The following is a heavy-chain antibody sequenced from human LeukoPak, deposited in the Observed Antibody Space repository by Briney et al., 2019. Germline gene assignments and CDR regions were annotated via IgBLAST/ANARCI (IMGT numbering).Heavy chain of an antibody. D-gene: IGHD5-18*01. J-gene: IGHJ4*02. CDR3: AKVSGYTYGYFDY. CDR2: ISWNSGSV. CDR1: GFTFDDYA. V-gene: IGHV3-9*01. Sequence: GGSLRLSCAASGFTFDDYAMHWVRQAPGKGLEWVSGISWNSGSVDYADSVKGRFTISRDNAKNSLYLQMNSLRAEDTALYYCAKVSGYTYGYFDYWGQGTLATVSS.